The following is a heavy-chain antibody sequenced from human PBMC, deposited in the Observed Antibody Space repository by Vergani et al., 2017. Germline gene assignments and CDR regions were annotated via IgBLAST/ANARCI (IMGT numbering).Heavy chain of an antibody. CDR2: ISGTGGFT. CDR1: GFSFKDYA. J-gene: IGHJ5*01. CDR3: AKSASVSISLPSWYES. V-gene: IGHV3-23*01. Sequence: EVRLLESGGDLLQSGESLKISCAASGFSFKDYAMSWVRQAPGKGLEWVSVISGTGGFTFYADSVKGRFTISRDNYKNSLYLQMSSLRADDTAVYYCAKSASVSISLPSWYESWGQGTHVTVS.